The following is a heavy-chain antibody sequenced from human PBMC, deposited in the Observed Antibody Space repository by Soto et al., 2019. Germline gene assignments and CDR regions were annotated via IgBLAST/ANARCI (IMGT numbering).Heavy chain of an antibody. CDR3: ARAHSGYYYYDLDY. D-gene: IGHD3-22*01. CDR1: GGSISSGGYY. CDR2: IYYSGST. V-gene: IGHV4-31*03. Sequence: SETLSLTCTVSGGSISSGGYYWSWIRQHPGKGLEWIGYIYYSGSTYYNPSLKSRVTISVDTSKNQFSLKLSSVTAADTAVYYCARAHSGYYYYDLDYWGQGTLVTVSS. J-gene: IGHJ4*02.